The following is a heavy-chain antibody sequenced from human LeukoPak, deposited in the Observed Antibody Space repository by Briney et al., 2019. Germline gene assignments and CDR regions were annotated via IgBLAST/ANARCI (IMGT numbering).Heavy chain of an antibody. J-gene: IGHJ4*02. CDR1: GGSISSGSYY. Sequence: SQTLSLTCTVSGGSISSGSYYCSWIRQPAGKGLEWIGRIYTSGSTNYNPSLKSRVTISVDTSKNQFSLELSSVTAADTAVYYCARLKATVSIHAYFESWGQGTLVTVSS. D-gene: IGHD4-17*01. CDR3: ARLKATVSIHAYFES. V-gene: IGHV4-61*02. CDR2: IYTSGST.